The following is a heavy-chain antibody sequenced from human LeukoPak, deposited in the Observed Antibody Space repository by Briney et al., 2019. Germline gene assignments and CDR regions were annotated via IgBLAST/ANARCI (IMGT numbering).Heavy chain of an antibody. CDR2: IYTTGST. CDR3: ARDPGRTYYFDY. J-gene: IGHJ4*02. D-gene: IGHD3-16*01. Sequence: SETLSLTCTVSGGSISSYYWSWIRQPAGKGLEWIGRIYTTGSTNYNPSLKSRITISVDTSKNQFSLKLSSVTAAGTAVYYCARDPGRTYYFDYWGQGTLVTVSS. V-gene: IGHV4-4*07. CDR1: GGSISSYY.